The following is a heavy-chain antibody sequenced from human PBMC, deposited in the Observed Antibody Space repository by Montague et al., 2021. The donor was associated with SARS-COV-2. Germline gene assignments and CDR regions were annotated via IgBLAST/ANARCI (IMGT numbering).Heavy chain of an antibody. CDR2: ISTSAYTT. Sequence: SLRLSCAASGFTFSNYDMNWVRQAPGKGPEWISYISTSAYTTSYAGSVTGRFTISRDNGKNSLYLHMNSLRVEDTAVYYCMRHYRNIVGDGLDIWGQGTKVTVSS. J-gene: IGHJ3*02. CDR1: GFTFSNYD. V-gene: IGHV3-48*03. CDR3: MRHYRNIVGDGLDI. D-gene: IGHD3-16*02.